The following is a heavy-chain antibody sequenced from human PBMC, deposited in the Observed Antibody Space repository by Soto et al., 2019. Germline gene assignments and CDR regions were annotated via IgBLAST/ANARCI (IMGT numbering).Heavy chain of an antibody. Sequence: SETLSLTCTVSGGSISSYYWSWIRQPPGKGLEWIGYIYYSGSTNYNPSLKSRVTISVDTSKNQFSLKLSSVTAADTAVYYCARQDFWSGYYISPWFDPWGQGTLVTVSS. CDR2: IYYSGST. J-gene: IGHJ5*02. V-gene: IGHV4-59*08. D-gene: IGHD3-3*01. CDR3: ARQDFWSGYYISPWFDP. CDR1: GGSISSYY.